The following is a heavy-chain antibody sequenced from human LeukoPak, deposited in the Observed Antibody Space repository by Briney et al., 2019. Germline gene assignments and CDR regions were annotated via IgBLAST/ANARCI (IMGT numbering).Heavy chain of an antibody. J-gene: IGHJ4*02. V-gene: IGHV1-69*04. CDR1: GGTFSSYA. CDR3: ARVRMATIPYYFDY. D-gene: IGHD5-24*01. CDR2: IIPILGIA. Sequence: GASVKVSCKASGGTFSSYAISWVRQAPGQGLEWMGRIIPILGIANYAQKFQGRVTITADKSTSTAYMELSSLRSEDTAVYYCARVRMATIPYYFDYWGQGTLVTVSS.